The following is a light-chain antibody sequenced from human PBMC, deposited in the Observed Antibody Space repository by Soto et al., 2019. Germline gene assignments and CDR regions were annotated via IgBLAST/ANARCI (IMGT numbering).Light chain of an antibody. CDR2: AAS. CDR1: QGINNY. J-gene: IGKJ4*01. CDR3: QQYSHFPLT. Sequence: DIQMTQSPSAMSASVGDRVTITCRASQGINNYLAWFQQKPGKVPARLIYAASSLQSGVPSRFSGSGYGTEFTLTVSSLQPEDFASYYCQQYSHFPLTFGGGTKVDIK. V-gene: IGKV1-17*03.